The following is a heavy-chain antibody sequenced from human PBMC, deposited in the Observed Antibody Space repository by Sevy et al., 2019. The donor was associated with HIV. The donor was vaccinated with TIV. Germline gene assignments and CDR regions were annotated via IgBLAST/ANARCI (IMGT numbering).Heavy chain of an antibody. V-gene: IGHV4-34*01. CDR1: GGSFSGYY. J-gene: IGHJ4*02. D-gene: IGHD3-22*01. Sequence: SETLSLTCAVYGGSFSGYYWSWIRQPPGKGLEWIGEINHSGSTNYNPSLKSRVTISVDTSKNQFSLKLSSVTAADTVVYYCARGRPRYYDSSGLRVYFDYWGQGTLVTVSS. CDR2: INHSGST. CDR3: ARGRPRYYDSSGLRVYFDY.